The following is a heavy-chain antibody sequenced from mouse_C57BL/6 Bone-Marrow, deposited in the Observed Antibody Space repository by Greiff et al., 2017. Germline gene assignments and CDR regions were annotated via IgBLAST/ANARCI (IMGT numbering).Heavy chain of an antibody. V-gene: IGHV1-54*01. CDR2: INPGSGGT. J-gene: IGHJ3*01. D-gene: IGHD4-1*01. CDR1: GYAFTNYL. CDR3: ARSKNWDSWFAY. Sequence: VHLVESGADLVRPGTSVKVSCKASGYAFTNYLIEWVKQRPGQGLEWIGVINPGSGGTNYNEKFKGKATLTADKSSSTADMQLSSLTAEDSAVYFGARSKNWDSWFAYWGQGTLVTVSA.